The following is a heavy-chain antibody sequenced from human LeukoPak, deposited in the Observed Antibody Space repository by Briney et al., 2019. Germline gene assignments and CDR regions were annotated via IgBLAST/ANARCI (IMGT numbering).Heavy chain of an antibody. V-gene: IGHV3-30-3*01. CDR3: ARAMDPRGWFDP. Sequence: PGGSLRLSCAASGFTFSSYVMHWVRQAPGKGLEWVAVISYDGSNKYYADSVKGRFTISRDNSKNTLYLQMNSLRAEDTAVYYCARAMDPRGWFDPWGQGTLVTVSS. J-gene: IGHJ5*02. CDR2: ISYDGSNK. CDR1: GFTFSSYV. D-gene: IGHD3-10*01.